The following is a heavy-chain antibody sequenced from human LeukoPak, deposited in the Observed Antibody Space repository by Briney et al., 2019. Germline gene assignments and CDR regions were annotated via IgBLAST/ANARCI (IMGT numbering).Heavy chain of an antibody. CDR2: ISGSGDTT. Sequence: PGGSLRLSCAASGFTFSSYALSWVRQAPGKGLEWVSAISGSGDTTYYADSVKGRFTISRDNSKNTLYLQMNSLRAEDTAVYYCAKRKTGEYSRSTGAFDIWGQGTMVTVS. CDR1: GFTFSSYA. V-gene: IGHV3-23*01. D-gene: IGHD6-6*01. J-gene: IGHJ3*02. CDR3: AKRKTGEYSRSTGAFDI.